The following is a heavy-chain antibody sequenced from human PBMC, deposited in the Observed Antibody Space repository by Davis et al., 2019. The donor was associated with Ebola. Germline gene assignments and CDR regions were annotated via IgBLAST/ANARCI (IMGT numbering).Heavy chain of an antibody. V-gene: IGHV5-51*01. D-gene: IGHD2-8*02. Sequence: GESLKISCKGSGYSFTNYWIGWVRQMPGKGLEWMGIVYPGDSDTRYSPPFQGQVTISADKSISTAYLQWSSLKASDTAMYYCVRILAVYANALDIWGQGTMVTVSS. J-gene: IGHJ3*02. CDR1: GYSFTNYW. CDR2: VYPGDSDT. CDR3: VRILAVYANALDI.